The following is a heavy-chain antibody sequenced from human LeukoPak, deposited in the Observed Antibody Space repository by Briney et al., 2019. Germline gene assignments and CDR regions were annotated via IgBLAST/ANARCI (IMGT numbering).Heavy chain of an antibody. CDR2: IHDSGTT. CDR3: ARVSWFPGTSYYYMDV. J-gene: IGHJ6*03. CDR1: GGSISSYY. Sequence: SETLSLTCTVSGGSISSYYWSWIRQPPGKGLEWFGYIHDSGTTNYNPSLKSRVTISVDTSKNRFSLKLSSVTAADTAVYYCARVSWFPGTSYYYMDVWGKGTTVTVSS. V-gene: IGHV4-59*01. D-gene: IGHD1-1*01.